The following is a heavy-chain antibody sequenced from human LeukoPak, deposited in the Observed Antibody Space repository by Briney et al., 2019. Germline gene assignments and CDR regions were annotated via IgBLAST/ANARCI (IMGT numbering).Heavy chain of an antibody. CDR3: AKVTAVVPAAPIDY. V-gene: IGHV3-23*01. D-gene: IGHD2-2*01. Sequence: GGSLRPSCAASGFTFSSYAMSWVRQAPGKGLEWVSAISGSGGSTYYADSVKGRFTISRDNSKNTLYLQMNSLRAEDTAVYYCAKVTAVVPAAPIDYWGQGTLVTVSS. CDR2: ISGSGGST. CDR1: GFTFSSYA. J-gene: IGHJ4*02.